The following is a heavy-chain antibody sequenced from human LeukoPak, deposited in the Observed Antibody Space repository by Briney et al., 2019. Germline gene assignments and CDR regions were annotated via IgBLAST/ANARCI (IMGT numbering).Heavy chain of an antibody. Sequence: GGSLRLSCAASGFTFSSYGMHWVRQAPGQGLEWVAVISYDGKKSSYADSVQGRFTISRDNSKKTLYLQLNSLRPEDTAVYFCAKGGYDILTGSLNPWGQGTLVTVPS. CDR3: AKGGYDILTGSLNP. V-gene: IGHV3-30*19. J-gene: IGHJ5*02. CDR1: GFTFSSYG. CDR2: ISYDGKKS. D-gene: IGHD3-9*01.